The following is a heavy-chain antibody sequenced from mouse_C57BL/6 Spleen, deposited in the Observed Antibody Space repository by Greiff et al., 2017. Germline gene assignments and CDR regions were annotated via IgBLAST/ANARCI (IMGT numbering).Heavy chain of an antibody. Sequence: EVQLVESGGGLVKPGGSLKLSCAASGFTFSDYGMHWVRQAPEKGLEWVAYISSGSSTIYYADTVKGRFTISRDNAKNTLFLQMTSLRSEDTAMYYCAREGLRQARGFAYWGQGTLVTVSA. J-gene: IGHJ3*01. V-gene: IGHV5-17*01. CDR3: AREGLRQARGFAY. CDR1: GFTFSDYG. D-gene: IGHD2-4*01. CDR2: ISSGSSTI.